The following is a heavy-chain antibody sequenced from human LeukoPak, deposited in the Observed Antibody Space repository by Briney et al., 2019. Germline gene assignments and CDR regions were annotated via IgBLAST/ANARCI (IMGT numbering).Heavy chain of an antibody. CDR2: ISYDGSNK. CDR3: AKDGVAVAGENYYSYMDV. Sequence: GGSLRLSCAASGFTFSSYGMHWVRQAPGKGLEWVAVISYDGSNKYYADSVKGRFTISRDNSKNTLYLQMNSLRAEDTAVYYCAKDGVAVAGENYYSYMDVWGKGTTVTVSS. J-gene: IGHJ6*03. D-gene: IGHD6-19*01. CDR1: GFTFSSYG. V-gene: IGHV3-30*18.